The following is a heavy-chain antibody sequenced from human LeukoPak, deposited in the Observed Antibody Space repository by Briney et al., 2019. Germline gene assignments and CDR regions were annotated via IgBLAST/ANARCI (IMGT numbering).Heavy chain of an antibody. CDR3: ARDAYSGSYYDY. D-gene: IGHD1-26*01. J-gene: IGHJ4*02. CDR1: GFTFSSYS. Sequence: GGSLRLSCAASGFTFSSYSMNWVRQAPGKGLEWVSYISSSGSTIYYADSVKGRFTISRDNAKNSLYLQMNSLRAEDTAVYYCARDAYSGSYYDYWGQGTLVTVSS. CDR2: ISSSGSTI. V-gene: IGHV3-48*04.